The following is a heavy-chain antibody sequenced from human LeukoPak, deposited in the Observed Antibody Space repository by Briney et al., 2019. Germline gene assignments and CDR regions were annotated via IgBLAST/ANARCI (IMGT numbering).Heavy chain of an antibody. CDR2: INHSGST. CDR1: GGSFSGYY. D-gene: IGHD3-22*01. J-gene: IGHJ4*02. V-gene: IGHV4-34*01. CDR3: VTYCFDSSGPKKNY. Sequence: SETLSLTCAVYGGSFSGYYWSWIRQPPRKGLEWIGEINHSGSTNYNPSLKSRVTISVDTSKKQFSLKLSSVTAADTAVYYCVTYCFDSSGPKKNYWGQGTLVTVSS.